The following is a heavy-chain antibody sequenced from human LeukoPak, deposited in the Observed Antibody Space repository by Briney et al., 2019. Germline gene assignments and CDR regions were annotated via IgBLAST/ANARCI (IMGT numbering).Heavy chain of an antibody. CDR2: IKQDGSEK. Sequence: GGSLRLSCAASGFTFSSYWMRWVRQAPGKGLEWVANIKQDGSEKYYVDSVKGRFTISRDNAKTSLYLQINSLRAEDTAVYYCARPPDILTGNNWFDPWGQGTLVTVSS. D-gene: IGHD3-9*01. J-gene: IGHJ5*02. V-gene: IGHV3-7*01. CDR3: ARPPDILTGNNWFDP. CDR1: GFTFSSYW.